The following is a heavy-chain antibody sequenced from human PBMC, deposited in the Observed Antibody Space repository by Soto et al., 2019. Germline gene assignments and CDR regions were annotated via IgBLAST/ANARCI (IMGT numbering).Heavy chain of an antibody. J-gene: IGHJ4*02. CDR1: GYIFTGYY. CDR3: ARGDLIAAPLNFDY. Sequence: GAXVKVSCKASGYIFTGYYMHWVRQAPGQGLEWMGWINPNSGGTNYAQKFQGWVTMTRDTSISTAYMELSRLRSDDTAVYYCARGDLIAAPLNFDYWGQGTLVTVSS. V-gene: IGHV1-2*04. D-gene: IGHD6-6*01. CDR2: INPNSGGT.